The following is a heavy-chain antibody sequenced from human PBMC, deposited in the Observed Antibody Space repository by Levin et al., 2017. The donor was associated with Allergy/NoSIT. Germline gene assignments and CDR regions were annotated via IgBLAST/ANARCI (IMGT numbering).Heavy chain of an antibody. D-gene: IGHD3-10*01. V-gene: IGHV1-18*01. CDR2: ISVYNGNT. Sequence: ASVKVSCKASGYTFGSYGISWVRQAPGQGLEWMGWISVYNGNTDYAQKFQGRVIMTTDSSTTTAYLELRSLRSDDTAVYYCARDTPFYYGSGSYFGEYWGQGTLVTVSS. J-gene: IGHJ4*02. CDR3: ARDTPFYYGSGSYFGEY. CDR1: GYTFGSYG.